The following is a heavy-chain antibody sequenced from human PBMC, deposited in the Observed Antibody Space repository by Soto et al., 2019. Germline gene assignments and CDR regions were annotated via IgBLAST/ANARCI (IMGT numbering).Heavy chain of an antibody. CDR3: ARGRGSSGYYRGGAFDI. J-gene: IGHJ3*02. CDR1: GGSISSYY. D-gene: IGHD3-22*01. V-gene: IGHV4-59*01. Sequence: SETMSLTCTVSGGSISSYYWSWIRQPPGKGLEWIGYIYYSGSTNYNPSLKSRVTISVDTSKNQFSLKLSSVTAADTAVYYCARGRGSSGYYRGGAFDIWGQGTMVTVSS. CDR2: IYYSGST.